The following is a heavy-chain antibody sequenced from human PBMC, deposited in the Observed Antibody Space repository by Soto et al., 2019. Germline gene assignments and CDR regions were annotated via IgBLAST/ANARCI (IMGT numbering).Heavy chain of an antibody. D-gene: IGHD3-9*01. CDR1: GGSFSGYY. J-gene: IGHJ5*02. CDR2: INHSGST. Sequence: QVQLQQWGAGLLKPSETLSLTCAVYGGSFSGYYWSWIRQPPGKGLEWIGEINHSGSTNYNPSLKSRVTISVDTSKHQLSLKLSSVTAADTAVYYCARGGYDILTGYRNWFDPWGQGTLVTVSS. CDR3: ARGGYDILTGYRNWFDP. V-gene: IGHV4-34*01.